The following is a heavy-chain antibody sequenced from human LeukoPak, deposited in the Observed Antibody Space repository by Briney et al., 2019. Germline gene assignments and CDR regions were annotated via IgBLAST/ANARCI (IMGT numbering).Heavy chain of an antibody. D-gene: IGHD5-18*01. J-gene: IGHJ4*02. CDR3: ARLSQDTAMVKVYFDY. Sequence: SETLSLTCTVSGGSISSGDYYWSWIRQPPGTGLEWIGYIYYSGSTYYNPSLKSRVTISVDTSKNQFSLKLSSVTAADTAVYHCARLSQDTAMVKVYFDYWGQGTLVTVSS. CDR2: IYYSGST. V-gene: IGHV4-30-4*01. CDR1: GGSISSGDYY.